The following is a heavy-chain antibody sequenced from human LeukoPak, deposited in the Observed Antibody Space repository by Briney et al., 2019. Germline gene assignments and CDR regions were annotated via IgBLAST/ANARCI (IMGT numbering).Heavy chain of an antibody. J-gene: IGHJ1*01. Sequence: GGSLRLSCAASGFTFSSYAMHWVRQAPGKRLEWVAVISYDGSNKYYADSVKGRFTISRDNSKNTLYLQMNSLGAEDTVVYYCPRDSRSSYNYYGSGSYYNAPQYFQHWGQGTLVTVSS. CDR1: GFTFSSYA. D-gene: IGHD3-10*01. CDR3: PRDSRSSYNYYGSGSYYNAPQYFQH. CDR2: ISYDGSNK. V-gene: IGHV3-30-3*01.